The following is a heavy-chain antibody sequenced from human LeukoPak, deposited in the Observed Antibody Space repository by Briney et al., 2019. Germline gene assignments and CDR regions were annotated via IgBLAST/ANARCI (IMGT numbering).Heavy chain of an antibody. D-gene: IGHD4-11*01. CDR3: GRKEDYNEN. V-gene: IGHV4-4*07. CDR2: IYASEST. J-gene: IGHJ4*02. Sequence: SETLSLTCTVSGGSIGNYHWSWIRQPAGKGLEWIGRIYASESTMYNPSLKTRVTISLDTSKNQFSLELSSVTAADTAVYYCGRKEDYNENWGQGTLVTVSS. CDR1: GGSIGNYH.